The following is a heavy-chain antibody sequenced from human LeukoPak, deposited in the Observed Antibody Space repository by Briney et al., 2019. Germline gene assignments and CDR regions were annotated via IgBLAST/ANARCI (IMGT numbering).Heavy chain of an antibody. Sequence: GGSLRLSCAASGFTFSSYDMHWVRQATGKGLEWVSAIDTAGDTYYPGSVKGRFTISRENAKNSLYLQMNSLRAGDTAVYYCARALKGLRRRIGGTSTFEYSYYMDVWGKGTTVTISS. CDR2: IDTAGDT. CDR3: ARALKGLRRRIGGTSTFEYSYYMDV. CDR1: GFTFSSYD. D-gene: IGHD1-26*01. J-gene: IGHJ6*03. V-gene: IGHV3-13*01.